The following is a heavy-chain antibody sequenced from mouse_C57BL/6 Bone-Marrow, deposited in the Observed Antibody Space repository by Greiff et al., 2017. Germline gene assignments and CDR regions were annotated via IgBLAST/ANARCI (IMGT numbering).Heavy chain of an antibody. J-gene: IGHJ3*01. D-gene: IGHD4-1*01. CDR3: ARSVNWDPFAY. Sequence: EVQLQQSGPELVKPGASVKISCKASGYTFTDYYMNWVKQSHGKSLEWIGDINPNNGGTSYNQKFKGKATLTVAKSSSTAYMELRSLTSEDSAVYYCARSVNWDPFAYWGQGTLVTVSA. CDR1: GYTFTDYY. V-gene: IGHV1-26*01. CDR2: INPNNGGT.